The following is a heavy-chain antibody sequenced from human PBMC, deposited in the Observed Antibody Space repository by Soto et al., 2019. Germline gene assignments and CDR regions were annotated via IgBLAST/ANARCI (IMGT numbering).Heavy chain of an antibody. V-gene: IGHV3-15*07. CDR2: IRSKSAGGTT. CDR3: SHGHRQYFNS. CDR1: GVTLTNVW. J-gene: IGHJ4*02. D-gene: IGHD2-8*01. Sequence: VQLAESGGGLVKPGESLRLSCAVSGVTLTNVWMNWVRQAPGKGLEWVGRIRSKSAGGTTDYAAPVKGRFAISRDDSKNTLYLQMSSLESDDTAVYYCSHGHRQYFNSWGQGTLVTVSS.